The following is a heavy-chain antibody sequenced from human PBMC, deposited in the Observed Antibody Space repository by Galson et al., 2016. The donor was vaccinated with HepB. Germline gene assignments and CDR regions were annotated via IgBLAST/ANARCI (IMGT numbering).Heavy chain of an antibody. CDR3: ESSTISTGYHIDN. CDR1: GGSFSGDDY. CDR2: IYYSGST. D-gene: IGHD3-22*01. V-gene: IGHV4-31*11. Sequence: TLSPTCAVYGGSFSGDDYWSWIRHLPGKGLEWIGYIYYSGSTYYNPSLTRRIDMSVDTSKMQPSLSLHSATAADTAVYYCESSTISTGYHIDNWGQGTLVTVSS. J-gene: IGHJ4*02.